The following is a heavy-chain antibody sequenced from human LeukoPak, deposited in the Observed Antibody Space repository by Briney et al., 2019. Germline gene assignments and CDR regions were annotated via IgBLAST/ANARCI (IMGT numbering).Heavy chain of an antibody. CDR3: ARPYDSYAFDI. J-gene: IGHJ3*02. CDR1: GFTFSSYG. D-gene: IGHD3-22*01. Sequence: GRSLRPSCAASGFTFSSYGMHWVRQAPGKGLEWVAVISYDGSNKYYADSVKGRFTISRDNSKNTLYLQMNSLRAEDTAVYYCARPYDSYAFDIWGQGTMVTVSS. V-gene: IGHV3-30*03. CDR2: ISYDGSNK.